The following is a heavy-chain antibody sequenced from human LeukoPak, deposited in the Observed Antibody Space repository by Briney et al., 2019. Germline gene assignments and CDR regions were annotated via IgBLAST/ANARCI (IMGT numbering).Heavy chain of an antibody. CDR3: PEIPRGTVVVTPYYFDY. Sequence: SETLSLTCTVFGGSLNSGAYYWSWIRQRPGKGLEWLGYISYSGSTYHNPSLKSRLSISADTSKNQFSLNVSSVTVADTAVYYCPEIPRGTVVVTPYYFDYWGQGTLVTVSS. V-gene: IGHV4-31*03. CDR2: ISYSGST. CDR1: GGSLNSGAYY. J-gene: IGHJ4*02. D-gene: IGHD2-21*02.